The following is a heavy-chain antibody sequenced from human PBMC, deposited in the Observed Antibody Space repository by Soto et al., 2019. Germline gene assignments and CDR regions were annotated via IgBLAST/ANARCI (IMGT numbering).Heavy chain of an antibody. J-gene: IGHJ6*02. CDR1: GFTFSSYA. D-gene: IGHD1-7*01. CDR2: ISGSGGST. V-gene: IGHV3-23*01. CDR3: AKGVVSLGGWNSYYCYYGMXV. Sequence: HPGGSLRLSCAASGFTFSSYAMSWVRQAPGKGLEWVSAISGSGGSTYYADSVKGRFTISRDNSKNTLYLQMNSLRAEDTAVYYCAKGVVSLGGWNSYYCYYGMXVWGQGTTVTVSS.